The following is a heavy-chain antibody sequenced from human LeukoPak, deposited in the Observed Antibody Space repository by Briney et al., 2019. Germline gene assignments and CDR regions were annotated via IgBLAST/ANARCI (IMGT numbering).Heavy chain of an antibody. Sequence: GGSLRLSCAASGFTFSSYAMHWVRQAPGKGLEWVAVISYDGSNKYYADSVKGRFTISRDNSKNSLYLQMNSLTTEDTALYYCAKDRWSRVRGIDYWGQGTLVTVSS. CDR3: AKDRWSRVRGIDY. D-gene: IGHD3-10*01. V-gene: IGHV3-30*04. CDR2: ISYDGSNK. CDR1: GFTFSSYA. J-gene: IGHJ4*02.